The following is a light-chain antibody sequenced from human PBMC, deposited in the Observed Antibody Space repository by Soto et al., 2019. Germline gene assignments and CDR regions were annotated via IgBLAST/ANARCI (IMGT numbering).Light chain of an antibody. CDR1: QSVSSSS. J-gene: IGKJ2*01. CDR2: GAS. CDR3: QQYGGSPLVT. V-gene: IGKV3-20*01. Sequence: EIVLTQSPGILSLSPGERATLSCRASQSVSSSSLAWYQQKPGQAPRLLVYGASSRATGIPDRFSGSGSGTDFTLTINRLEPEDFAVYYCQQYGGSPLVTFGQGTKLEIK.